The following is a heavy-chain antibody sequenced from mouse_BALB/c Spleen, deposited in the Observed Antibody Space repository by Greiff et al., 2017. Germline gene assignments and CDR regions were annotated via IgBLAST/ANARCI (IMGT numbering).Heavy chain of an antibody. Sequence: QVQLQQSGPELVKPGASVRISCKASGYTFTSYYIHWVKQRPGQGLEWIGWIYPGNVNTKYNEKFKGKATLTADKSSSTAYMQLSSLTSEDSAVYFCARSEVLRPYFDYWGQGTTLTVSS. J-gene: IGHJ2*01. D-gene: IGHD1-2*01. CDR1: GYTFTSYY. CDR2: IYPGNVNT. V-gene: IGHV1S56*01. CDR3: ARSEVLRPYFDY.